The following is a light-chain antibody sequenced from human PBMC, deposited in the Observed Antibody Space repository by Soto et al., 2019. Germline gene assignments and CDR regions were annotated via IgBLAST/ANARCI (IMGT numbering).Light chain of an antibody. Sequence: EIVLTQSPGTLSLSPGERATLSCRASQSVSSSYLAWYQQKPGQAPRLLIYGASSRATGIPDRSSGSGSATDFTITISRLEPEEFEVYYCQQSGSSPPYTFGQGTKLEIK. CDR1: QSVSSSY. J-gene: IGKJ2*01. CDR3: QQSGSSPPYT. V-gene: IGKV3-20*01. CDR2: GAS.